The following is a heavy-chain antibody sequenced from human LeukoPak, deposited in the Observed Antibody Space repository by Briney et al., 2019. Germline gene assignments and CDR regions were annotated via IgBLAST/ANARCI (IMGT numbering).Heavy chain of an antibody. Sequence: SETLSLTCTVSGGSISSGGYYWSWIRQHPGKGLEWIGYIYYSGSTYYNPSLKSRVTISVDTSKNQFSLKLSSVTAADTAVYYCARDLKDSSGDGDWFDPWGQGTLVTVSS. CDR3: ARDLKDSSGDGDWFDP. J-gene: IGHJ5*02. D-gene: IGHD3-22*01. V-gene: IGHV4-31*03. CDR2: IYYSGST. CDR1: GGSISSGGYY.